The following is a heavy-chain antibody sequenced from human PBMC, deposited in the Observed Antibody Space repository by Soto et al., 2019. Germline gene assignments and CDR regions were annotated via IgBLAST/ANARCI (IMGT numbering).Heavy chain of an antibody. V-gene: IGHV3-30-3*01. CDR3: ARGSGQILRFLEWLYDY. CDR1: GFTFSSYA. D-gene: IGHD3-3*01. Sequence: QVQLVESGGGVVQPGRSLRLSCAASGFTFSSYAMHWVRQAPGKGLEWVAVISYDGSNKYYADSVKGRFTISRDNSKNTLNLQMNSLRAEDTAVYYCARGSGQILRFLEWLYDYWGQGTLVTVSS. J-gene: IGHJ4*02. CDR2: ISYDGSNK.